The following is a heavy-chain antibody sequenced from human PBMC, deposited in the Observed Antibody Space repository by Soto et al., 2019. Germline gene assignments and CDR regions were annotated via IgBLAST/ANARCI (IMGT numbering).Heavy chain of an antibody. D-gene: IGHD5-18*01. Sequence: SETSLTCTVSGGSISSYYWSWIRQPPGKGLEWIGYIYYSGSTNYNPSLKSRVTISVDTSKNQFSLKLSSVTAADTAVYYCARHPGRYSYGYYFYYWGQGTLVTVSS. CDR3: ARHPGRYSYGYYFYY. V-gene: IGHV4-59*08. CDR1: GGSISSYY. J-gene: IGHJ4*02. CDR2: IYYSGST.